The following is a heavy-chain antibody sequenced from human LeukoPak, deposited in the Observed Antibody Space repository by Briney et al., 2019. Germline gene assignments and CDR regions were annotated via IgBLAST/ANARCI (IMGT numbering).Heavy chain of an antibody. J-gene: IGHJ3*02. V-gene: IGHV1-46*01. D-gene: IGHD3-3*01. CDR1: GYTFTSYY. CDR2: INPSGGST. Sequence: ASVKVSCKASGYTFTSYYMHWVRQAPGQGLEWMGIINPSGGSTSYAQKFQGRVTMTRDTSTSTVYMELSSLRSEDTAVYYCASSPITNYDFWSGYYPSGAFDIWGQGTMVTVSS. CDR3: ASSPITNYDFWSGYYPSGAFDI.